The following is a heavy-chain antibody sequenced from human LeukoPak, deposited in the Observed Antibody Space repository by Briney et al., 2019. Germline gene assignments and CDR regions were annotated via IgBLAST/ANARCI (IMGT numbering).Heavy chain of an antibody. CDR1: GFTFSIYN. CDR2: ISSRNSFI. V-gene: IGHV3-21*01. J-gene: IGHJ4*02. Sequence: GGSLRLSCVVSGFTFSIYNMNWVRQAPGKGLEWVSSISSRNSFIHYTDSVKGRFTISRDNAKNSLYLQMDSLRAEDTAVYYCARAQFRHWGQGTLVTVSS. CDR3: ARAQFRH. D-gene: IGHD5-24*01.